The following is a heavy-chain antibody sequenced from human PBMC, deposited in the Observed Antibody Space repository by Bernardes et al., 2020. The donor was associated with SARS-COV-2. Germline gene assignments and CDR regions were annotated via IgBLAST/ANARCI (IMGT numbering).Heavy chain of an antibody. CDR1: GDSVSSNSAA. J-gene: IGHJ3*02. Sequence: TLSLTCAISGDSVSSNSAAWNWIRQSPSRGLEWLGRAYYRSKWYNNYAVSVESRVTINPDTSRNQFSLQLNSVTPEDTGVYYCARYSSWIDAFDIWGQGTMVTVSS. CDR2: AYYRSKWYN. D-gene: IGHD6-6*01. V-gene: IGHV6-1*01. CDR3: ARYSSWIDAFDI.